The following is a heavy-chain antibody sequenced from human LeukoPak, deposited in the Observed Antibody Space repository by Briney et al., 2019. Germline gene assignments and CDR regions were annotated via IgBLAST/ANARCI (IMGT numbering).Heavy chain of an antibody. D-gene: IGHD1-26*01. V-gene: IGHV3-21*01. CDR1: GFTFSSYN. CDR3: ARAATVGTTRPGTHFDY. J-gene: IGHJ4*02. Sequence: GGSLRLSCAASGFTFSSYNMNWVRQAPGKGLEWVSSISGSSSYIYYADSAKGRFSISRDNAKNSLYLRMNSLRAEDTAVYYCARAATVGTTRPGTHFDYWGQGTLVTVSS. CDR2: ISGSSSYI.